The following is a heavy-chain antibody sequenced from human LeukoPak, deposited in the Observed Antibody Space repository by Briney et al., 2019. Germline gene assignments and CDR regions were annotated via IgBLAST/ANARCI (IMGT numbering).Heavy chain of an antibody. J-gene: IGHJ3*02. Sequence: GGSLRLSRAASGFTFSSYAMHWVRQAPGKGLEYVSAISSNGGSTYYANSVKGRFTISRDNSKNTLYLQMGSLRAEDMAVYYCARGLGMVNYAFDIWGQGTMVTVSS. CDR1: GFTFSSYA. CDR2: ISSNGGST. V-gene: IGHV3-64*01. D-gene: IGHD7-27*01. CDR3: ARGLGMVNYAFDI.